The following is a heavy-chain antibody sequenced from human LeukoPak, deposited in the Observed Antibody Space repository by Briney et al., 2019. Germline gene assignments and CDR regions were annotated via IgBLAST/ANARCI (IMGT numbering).Heavy chain of an antibody. CDR1: GYTLTELS. CDR2: IYPSSGVT. V-gene: IGHV1-2*06. CDR3: GRDSVRSYDLWSAYYLGDKYYPMDV. J-gene: IGHJ6*02. Sequence: ASVKVSCKVSGYTLTELSMHWVRQAPGKGLEWMGRIYPSSGVTKYAQKFQGRITMTRDTSISTAYMELSGLRSDDTAVYYCGRDSVRSYDLWSAYYLGDKYYPMDVWGQGTTVTVSS. D-gene: IGHD3-3*01.